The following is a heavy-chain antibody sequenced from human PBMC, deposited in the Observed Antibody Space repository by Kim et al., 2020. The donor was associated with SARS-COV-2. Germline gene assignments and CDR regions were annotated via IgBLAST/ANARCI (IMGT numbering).Heavy chain of an antibody. CDR2: ITSSGGSI. D-gene: IGHD3-16*01. Sequence: GGSLRLSCAASGFTFSTYGMNWVRQAPGKGLEWVSFITSSGGSIYHADSVRGRFTISRDNAKNSLFLKMNSLRAEDTAVYYCATRVAVSGGSLDYWGQGTLVTVSS. V-gene: IGHV3-21*01. J-gene: IGHJ4*02. CDR1: GFTFSTYG. CDR3: ATRVAVSGGSLDY.